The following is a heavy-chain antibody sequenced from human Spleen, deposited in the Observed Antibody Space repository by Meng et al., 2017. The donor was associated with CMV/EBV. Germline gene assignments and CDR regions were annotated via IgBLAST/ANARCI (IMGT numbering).Heavy chain of an antibody. CDR3: GGGYYNFDY. CDR1: GFTFSTYA. Sequence: SLKISCAASGFTFSTYAMDWLHWVRQAPGKGLEWVALTSYDGSMKYYADSVKGRFTISRDNSKNTLYLQMNSLRAEDTAVYYCGGGYYNFDYWGQGTLVTVSS. V-gene: IGHV3-30*04. D-gene: IGHD3-3*01. J-gene: IGHJ4*02. CDR2: TSYDGSMK.